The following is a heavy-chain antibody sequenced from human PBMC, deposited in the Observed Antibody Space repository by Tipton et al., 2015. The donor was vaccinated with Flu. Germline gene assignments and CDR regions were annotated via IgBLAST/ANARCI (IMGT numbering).Heavy chain of an antibody. V-gene: IGHV4-34*01. CDR1: GGSFSGYY. CDR3: ATKFANWGVWEPRDY. Sequence: TLSLTCAVYGGSFSGYYWSWIRQPPGKGLEWIGEINHSGSTNYDPSLKSRVTISADTSKKLFSLKLNSVTAADTAVYFCATKFANWGVWEPRDYWGQGTLVTVS. D-gene: IGHD7-27*01. J-gene: IGHJ4*02. CDR2: INHSGST.